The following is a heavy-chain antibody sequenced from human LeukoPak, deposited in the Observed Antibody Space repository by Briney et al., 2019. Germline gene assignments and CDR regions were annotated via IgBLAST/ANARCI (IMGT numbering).Heavy chain of an antibody. CDR1: GFTLSIYT. CDR3: ARDLAWGGY. CDR2: ITSSSSSM. D-gene: IGHD7-27*01. V-gene: IGHV3-21*01. J-gene: IGHJ4*02. Sequence: GGSLRLSCVASGFTLSIYTMSWVRQAPGKGLEWVSSITSSSSSMYSADSVKGRLTISRDNAKNSLYLRMNSLRAEDTAVYYCARDLAWGGYWGQGTLVTVSS.